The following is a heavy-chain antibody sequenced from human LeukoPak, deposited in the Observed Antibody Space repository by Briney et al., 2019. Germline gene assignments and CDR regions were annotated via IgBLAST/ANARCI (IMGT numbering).Heavy chain of an antibody. V-gene: IGHV4-39*01. Sequence: SETLSLTCTVSGGSISSSSYYWGWIRQPPGKGLEWIGSIYYSGSTYYNPSLKSRVTISVDTSKNQFSLKPSSVTAADTAVYYCARHFAGYQWPYYFDYWGQGTLVTVSS. CDR3: ARHFAGYQWPYYFDY. J-gene: IGHJ4*02. CDR2: IYYSGST. D-gene: IGHD6-19*01. CDR1: GGSISSSSYY.